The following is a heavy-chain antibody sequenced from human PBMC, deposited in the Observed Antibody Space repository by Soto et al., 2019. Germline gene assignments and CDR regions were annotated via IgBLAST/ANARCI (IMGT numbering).Heavy chain of an antibody. CDR1: GDSFSNYA. V-gene: IGHV1-69*01. J-gene: IGHJ6*02. Sequence: QVQLVQSGAEVKKPGSSVKVSCRASGDSFSNYAVNWLRQAPGRGLEWMGGLIPVFGTSNYAQKFQGRGTITADESTSTAYMELSSLSSEDTAVYYCARAVRTGLYGMDVWGQGTKVTVSS. D-gene: IGHD2-15*01. CDR2: LIPVFGTS. CDR3: ARAVRTGLYGMDV.